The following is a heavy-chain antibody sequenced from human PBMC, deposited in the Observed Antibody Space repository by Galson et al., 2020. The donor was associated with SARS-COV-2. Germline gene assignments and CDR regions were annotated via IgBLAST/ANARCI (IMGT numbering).Heavy chain of an antibody. CDR3: ARVRVDTGIPREFDI. CDR2: INYSGNT. D-gene: IGHD5-18*01. V-gene: IGHV4-34*01. CDR1: GGSFGGDF. Sequence: SETLSLTCAVYGGSFGGDFWSWIRQPPGKGLEWIGEINYSGNTHYNPSLKSRVTIAVDTSKKHFSLKLSSVTAADMAVYYCARVRVDTGIPREFDIWGQGALVTVSS. J-gene: IGHJ3*02.